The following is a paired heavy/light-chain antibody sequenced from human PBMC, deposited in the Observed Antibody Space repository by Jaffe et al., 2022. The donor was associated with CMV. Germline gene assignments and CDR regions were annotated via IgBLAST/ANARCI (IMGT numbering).Light chain of an antibody. CDR2: WAS. V-gene: IGKV4-1*01. J-gene: IGKJ2*01. CDR1: QNILYSSNNKNY. CDR3: QQYYGTPYT. Sequence: DIVMTQSPDSLAVSLGERATINCKSSQNILYSSNNKNYLAWYQQKPGQPPKLLIYWASTRESGVPDRFSGSGSGTDFTLTISSLQAEDVAVYYCQQYYGTPYTFGQGTKLEIK.
Heavy chain of an antibody. CDR1: GYTFTSYY. Sequence: QVQLVQSGAEVKKPGAAVKVSCKASGYTFTSYYIHWVRQAPGQGLEWMGIMNPSGSRPSYAQKFQGRVTMTRDTSTSTVYMELSSLRSEDTAVYYCARPLDGNYFDYWGQGTLVTVSS. CDR3: ARPLDGNYFDY. J-gene: IGHJ4*02. D-gene: IGHD1-26*01. CDR2: MNPSGSRP. V-gene: IGHV1-46*01.